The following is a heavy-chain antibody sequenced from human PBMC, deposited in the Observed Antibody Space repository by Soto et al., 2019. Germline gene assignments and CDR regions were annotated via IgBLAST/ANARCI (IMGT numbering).Heavy chain of an antibody. CDR2: IIPIFGTA. CDR1: GGTFSSYA. D-gene: IGHD6-13*01. CDR3: AAPIAAAGRSREYYYYGMDV. J-gene: IGHJ6*02. Sequence: SVKVSCKASGGTFSSYAISWVRQAPGQGLEWIGGIIPIFGTANYAQKFQGRVTITADESTSTAYMELSSLRSEDTAVYYCAAPIAAAGRSREYYYYGMDVWGQGTTVTVSS. V-gene: IGHV1-69*13.